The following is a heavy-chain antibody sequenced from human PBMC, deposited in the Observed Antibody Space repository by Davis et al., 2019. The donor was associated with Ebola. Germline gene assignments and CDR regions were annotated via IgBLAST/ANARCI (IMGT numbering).Heavy chain of an antibody. Sequence: SVTVSRKASGYTFTDYYLHWVRQAPGQGLAGMGIIDPRYGDTTFPQKCQGRVTMTRDTSTSTVYMEVKRLKFEDTAGYYCAREALVMGATYNWFDPWGQGTLVTVSS. D-gene: IGHD2-21*01. CDR3: AREALVMGATYNWFDP. CDR2: IDPRYGDT. V-gene: IGHV1-46*03. J-gene: IGHJ5*02. CDR1: GYTFTDYY.